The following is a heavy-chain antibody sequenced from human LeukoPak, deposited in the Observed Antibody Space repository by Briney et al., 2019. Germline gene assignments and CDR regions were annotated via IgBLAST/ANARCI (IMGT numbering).Heavy chain of an antibody. CDR3: ARERTTVVTLDYYYGMDV. J-gene: IGHJ6*02. CDR2: INPNSGGT. D-gene: IGHD4-23*01. V-gene: IGHV1-2*02. Sequence: ASVKVSCKASGYSFTGYYIHWVRQAPGQGLEWMGWINPNSGGTKYAQTFQGRLTITRDTSISTANMELSRLRSDDTAVYYCARERTTVVTLDYYYGMDVWGQGTTVTVSS. CDR1: GYSFTGYY.